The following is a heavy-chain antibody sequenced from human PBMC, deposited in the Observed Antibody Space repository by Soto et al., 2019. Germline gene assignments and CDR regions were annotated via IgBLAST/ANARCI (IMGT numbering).Heavy chain of an antibody. Sequence: GGSLRLSCAVSGFTFSSYSMNWVRQAPGKGLEWVSSISSSSSYIYYADSVKGRFTISRDNAKNTLYLQMNSLRAEDTAVYYCAKKSYDFWSGYAGTYYFDYWGQGTLVTVSS. CDR1: GFTFSSYS. V-gene: IGHV3-21*01. J-gene: IGHJ4*02. D-gene: IGHD3-3*01. CDR2: ISSSSSYI. CDR3: AKKSYDFWSGYAGTYYFDY.